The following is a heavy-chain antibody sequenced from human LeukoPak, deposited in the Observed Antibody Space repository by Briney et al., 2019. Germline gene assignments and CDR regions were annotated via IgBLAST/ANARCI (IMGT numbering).Heavy chain of an antibody. CDR3: ATAFTVTTPVSWYFDL. J-gene: IGHJ2*01. Sequence: PGGSLRLSCAASGFTFSSYAMHWVRQAPGKGLEWVAVISYDGSNKYYADSVKGRFTISRDNSKNTLYLQMNSLRAEDTAVYYCATAFTVTTPVSWYFDLWGRGTLVTVSS. D-gene: IGHD4-17*01. CDR2: ISYDGSNK. CDR1: GFTFSSYA. V-gene: IGHV3-30*04.